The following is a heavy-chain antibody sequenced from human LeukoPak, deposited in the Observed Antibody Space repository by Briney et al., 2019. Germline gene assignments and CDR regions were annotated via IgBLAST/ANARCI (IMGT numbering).Heavy chain of an antibody. J-gene: IGHJ2*01. CDR1: GFTFSSYA. CDR2: ISGSGGST. Sequence: GGSLRLSCAASGFTFSSYAMSWVRQAPGKGLDWVSGISGSGGSTYYADSVKGRFTISRDNSKNTLYLQMNSLRAEDTAVYYCAKDWTGTKPFDLWGRGTLVTVSS. D-gene: IGHD3/OR15-3a*01. V-gene: IGHV3-23*01. CDR3: AKDWTGTKPFDL.